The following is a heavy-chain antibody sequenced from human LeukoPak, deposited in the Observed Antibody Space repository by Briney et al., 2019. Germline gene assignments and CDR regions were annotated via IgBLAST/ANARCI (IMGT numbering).Heavy chain of an antibody. V-gene: IGHV1-69*13. CDR1: GGTFSSYA. CDR3: ARGRDYYDSSADDAFDI. Sequence: SVKVSCKASGGTFSSYAISWVRQAPGQGLEWMGGIIPIFGIANYAQKFQGRVTITADESTSTAYMELSSLRSEDTAVYYCARGRDYYDSSADDAFDIWGQGTMVTVSS. D-gene: IGHD3-22*01. J-gene: IGHJ3*02. CDR2: IIPIFGIA.